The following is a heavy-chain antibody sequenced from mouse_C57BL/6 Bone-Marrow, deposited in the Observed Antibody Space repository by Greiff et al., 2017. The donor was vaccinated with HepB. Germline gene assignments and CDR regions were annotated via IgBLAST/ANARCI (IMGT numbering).Heavy chain of an antibody. CDR2: FHPYNDDT. D-gene: IGHD1-1*01. V-gene: IGHV1-47*01. CDR3: ARRDYGSREALAY. J-gene: IGHJ3*01. CDR1: GYTFTTYP. Sequence: VHLVESGAELVKPGASVKMSCKASGYTFTTYPIEWMKQNHGKSLEWIGNFHPYNDDTKYNEKFKGKATLTVEKSSSTVYLELSRLTSDDSAVYYCARRDYGSREALAYWGQGTLVTVSA.